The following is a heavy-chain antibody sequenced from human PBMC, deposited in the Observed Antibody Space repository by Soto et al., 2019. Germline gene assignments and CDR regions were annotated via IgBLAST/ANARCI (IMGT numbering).Heavy chain of an antibody. V-gene: IGHV4-59*08. CDR1: GGSISSYY. Sequence: SETLSLTCTVSGGSISSYYWSWIRQPPGKGLEWIGYIYYSGSTNYNPSLKSRVTISVDTSKNQFSLKLSSVTAADTAVYYCGRHLIYDFWSGYPTPDYYYYRDVGGKGTTVTVSS. CDR2: IYYSGST. CDR3: GRHLIYDFWSGYPTPDYYYYRDV. D-gene: IGHD3-3*01. J-gene: IGHJ6*03.